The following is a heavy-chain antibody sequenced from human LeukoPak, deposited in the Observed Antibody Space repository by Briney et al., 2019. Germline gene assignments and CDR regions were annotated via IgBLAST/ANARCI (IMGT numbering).Heavy chain of an antibody. CDR1: GFTFNRFY. D-gene: IGHD5-18*01. CDR2: ISSNGATT. V-gene: IGHV3-64*04. J-gene: IGHJ4*02. Sequence: GGSLRLSCSASGFTFNRFYLHWVRHAPGKGLEFVSHISSNGATTYYAEAVKGRFTISRDNHKNTLYLQMNSRRAEDTAVHYCERAIRGYSYVLDYWSQGTLVTVSS. CDR3: ERAIRGYSYVLDY.